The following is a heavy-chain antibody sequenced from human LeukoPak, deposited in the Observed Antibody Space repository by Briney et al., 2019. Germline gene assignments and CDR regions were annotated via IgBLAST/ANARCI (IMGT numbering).Heavy chain of an antibody. D-gene: IGHD3-9*01. CDR3: AKTLDDILTGYYYYFDY. CDR1: EFTFSSYW. CDR2: ISGSGHST. V-gene: IGHV3-23*01. J-gene: IGHJ4*02. Sequence: GGSLRLSCAASEFTFSSYWMHWVRQAPGKGLEWVSVISGSGHSTYYADSVKGRFTISRDNSKNTLYLQMNSLRAEDTAVYYCAKTLDDILTGYYYYFDYWGQGTLVTVSS.